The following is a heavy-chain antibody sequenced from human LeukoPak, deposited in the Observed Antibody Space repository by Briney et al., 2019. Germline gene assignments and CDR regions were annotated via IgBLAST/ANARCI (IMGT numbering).Heavy chain of an antibody. CDR1: GFTFSSYA. V-gene: IGHV3-30*04. J-gene: IGHJ6*03. D-gene: IGHD2-2*03. CDR2: ISYDGSNK. Sequence: GRSLRLSCAASGFTFSSYAMHWVRQAPGKGLEWVAVISYDGSNKCYADSVKGRFTISRDNSKNTLYLQMNSLRAEDTAVYYCARDGYCSSTSCLYYYYMDVWGKGTTVTVSS. CDR3: ARDGYCSSTSCLYYYYMDV.